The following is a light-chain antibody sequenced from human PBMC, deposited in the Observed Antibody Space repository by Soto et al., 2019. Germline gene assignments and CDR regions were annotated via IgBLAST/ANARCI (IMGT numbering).Light chain of an antibody. V-gene: IGKV1-5*03. Sequence: DIQMTQSPSTLSASVGDRVTITCRASQSISTWLAWFQQKPGKAPNLLVFKAFTLNGGVPSRFSGSASGTEFTLTISSLQPDDFATYYCQQYNGYPLTFGGGTKVEI. CDR2: KAF. CDR1: QSISTW. CDR3: QQYNGYPLT. J-gene: IGKJ4*01.